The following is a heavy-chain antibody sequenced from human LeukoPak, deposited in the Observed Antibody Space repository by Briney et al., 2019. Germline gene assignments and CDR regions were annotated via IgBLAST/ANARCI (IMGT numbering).Heavy chain of an antibody. CDR2: IKQDGSEK. V-gene: IGHV3-7*03. D-gene: IGHD3-10*01. Sequence: GGSLRLSCAASGFTFSSYWMSWFRQAPGKGLEWVANIKQDGSEKYYVDSVKGRFTISRDNAKNSLYLQMNSLRAEDTAVYYCARERYGSGSYYNDYWGQGTLVTVSS. CDR3: ARERYGSGSYYNDY. J-gene: IGHJ4*02. CDR1: GFTFSSYW.